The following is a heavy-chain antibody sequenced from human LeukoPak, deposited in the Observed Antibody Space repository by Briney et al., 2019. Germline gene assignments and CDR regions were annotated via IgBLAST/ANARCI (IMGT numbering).Heavy chain of an antibody. D-gene: IGHD3-22*01. J-gene: IGHJ4*02. CDR2: IIPIFGTA. CDR3: ARNYYDSSGYYEELDY. V-gene: IGHV1-69*13. Sequence: SVKVSCKASGGTFSSCAISWVRQAPGQGLEWMGGIIPIFGTANYAQKFQGRVTITADESTSTAYMELSSLRSEDTAVYYCARNYYDSSGYYEELDYWGQGTLVTVSS. CDR1: GGTFSSCA.